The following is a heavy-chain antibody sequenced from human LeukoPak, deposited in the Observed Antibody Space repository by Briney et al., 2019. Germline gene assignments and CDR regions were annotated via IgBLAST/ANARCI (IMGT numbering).Heavy chain of an antibody. CDR1: GYTFTSYY. V-gene: IGHV1-46*01. CDR3: ARLYYYDSSGYYLGAFDI. CDR2: INPSGGST. J-gene: IGHJ3*02. D-gene: IGHD3-22*01. Sequence: ASVKVSCKASGYTFTSYYMHWVRQAPGQGLEWMGIINPSGGSTSYAQKFQGRVTTTRDTSTSTVYMELSSLRSEDTAVYYCARLYYYDSSGYYLGAFDIWGQGTMVTVSS.